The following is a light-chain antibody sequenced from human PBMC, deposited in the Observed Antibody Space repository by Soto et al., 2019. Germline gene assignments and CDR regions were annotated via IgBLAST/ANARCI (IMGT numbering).Light chain of an antibody. CDR1: SSNIGAGKD. Sequence: QSVLAQPPSVSGAPGQRVTISCTGSSSNIGAGKDVQWYQQLPGTAPKLLIYGNSNRPSGVPDRFSGSKSGTSAFLAITGLQAEDEADYYCQSYDSSLSGVIFGGGTKLTVL. J-gene: IGLJ2*01. CDR3: QSYDSSLSGVI. CDR2: GNS. V-gene: IGLV1-40*01.